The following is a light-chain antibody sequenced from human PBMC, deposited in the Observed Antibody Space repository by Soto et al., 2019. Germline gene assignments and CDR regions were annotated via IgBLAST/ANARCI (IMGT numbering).Light chain of an antibody. V-gene: IGKV1-33*01. J-gene: IGKJ4*01. CDR3: QQYDNIQLT. CDR1: QDISDF. CDR2: DAS. Sequence: DFQMTQSPSSLSASVGDRFTITCQASQDISDFLNWYQQKPGAAPKLLIYDASNLQAGVPSRFSGSGSGTDFTFTISSLQPEDVATYYCQQYDNIQLTFGGGTKVDIK.